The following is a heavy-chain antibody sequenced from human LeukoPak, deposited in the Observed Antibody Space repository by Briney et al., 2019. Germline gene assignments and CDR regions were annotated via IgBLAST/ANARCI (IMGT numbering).Heavy chain of an antibody. CDR2: IRYDGSHK. CDR1: AFTFSDYG. J-gene: IGHJ4*02. D-gene: IGHD1-26*01. Sequence: GGSLRLSCGAYAFTFSDYGMHWVRQAPGKGLEWVAFIRYDGSHKNYADSVKGRFTISRDNSKNILYLQMNSLRVEDTAVYYCAKDWALVGAPRHGIQNDYWGQGTLVTVSS. CDR3: AKDWALVGAPRHGIQNDY. V-gene: IGHV3-30*02.